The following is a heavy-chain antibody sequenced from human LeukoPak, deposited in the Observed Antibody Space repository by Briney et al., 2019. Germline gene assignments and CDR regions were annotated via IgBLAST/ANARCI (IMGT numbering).Heavy chain of an antibody. V-gene: IGHV3-48*03. CDR2: ISDNGRTS. CDR3: ARARIAAPLLDY. Sequence: GGSLRLSCATSGFTFSNYEMNWVRQTPGKGLEWVSYISDNGRTSYYADSVKGRFTISRDNAKNSLYLQMNSLRVEDTSVYYCARARIAAPLLDYWGQGTLVTVSS. CDR1: GFTFSNYE. J-gene: IGHJ4*02. D-gene: IGHD6-13*01.